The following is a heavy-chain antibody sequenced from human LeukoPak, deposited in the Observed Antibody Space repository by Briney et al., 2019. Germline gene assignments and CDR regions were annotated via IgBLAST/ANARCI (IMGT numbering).Heavy chain of an antibody. CDR1: GGSISNYY. V-gene: IGHV4-39*07. D-gene: IGHD3-10*01. J-gene: IGHJ3*02. CDR2: IFYSGST. CDR3: AKSNGYGLVDI. Sequence: SETLSLTSTVSGGSISNYYWGWIRQPPGKGLEWIGNIFYSGSTYYSPSLRSRDTISLDTSRNQFSLKLNSVTAADTAVYYCAKSNGYGLVDIWGQGTMVTVSS.